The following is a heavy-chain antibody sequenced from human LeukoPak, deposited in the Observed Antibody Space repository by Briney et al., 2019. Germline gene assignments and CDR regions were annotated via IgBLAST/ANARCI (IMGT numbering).Heavy chain of an antibody. CDR3: ARDNRTTGILDWFDP. CDR2: ISAYNGNT. D-gene: IGHD1-1*01. Sequence: ASVKVSCKASGYTFTSYGISWVRQAPGQGLEWMGWISAYNGNTNYAQKLQGRVTMTTDTSTSTAYMELRSLRSDDTAVYYCARDNRTTGILDWFDPWGQGTLVTVSS. J-gene: IGHJ5*02. V-gene: IGHV1-18*01. CDR1: GYTFTSYG.